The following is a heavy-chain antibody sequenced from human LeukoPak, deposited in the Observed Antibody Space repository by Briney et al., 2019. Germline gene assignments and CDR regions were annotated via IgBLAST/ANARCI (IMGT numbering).Heavy chain of an antibody. D-gene: IGHD3-22*01. J-gene: IGHJ5*02. V-gene: IGHV4-30-4*01. CDR1: GVSISSGDYS. CDR3: ARPYYYDSRIDP. CDR2: IYYSGST. Sequence: PSETLSLTCTVSGVSISSGDYSWSWIRQPPGKGLEWIGYIYYSGSTYYNPSLKSRVTISVDTSKNQLSLKLSSVTAADTAVYFCARPYYYDSRIDPWGQGTLVTVSS.